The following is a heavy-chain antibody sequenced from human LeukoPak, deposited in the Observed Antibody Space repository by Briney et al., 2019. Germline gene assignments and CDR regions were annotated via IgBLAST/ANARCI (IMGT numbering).Heavy chain of an antibody. CDR2: ISASGGST. J-gene: IGHJ4*02. CDR3: AKRGSLFGGFDY. V-gene: IGHV3-23*01. Sequence: GGSLRLSCEASGFTFSSFAMTWVRQAPGKGLEWVSGISASGGSTNYADSVKGRFTISRDNSKNTLYLQMNSLRAEDTAVYYCAKRGSLFGGFDYWGQGTLVTVSS. CDR1: GFTFSSFA. D-gene: IGHD3-16*01.